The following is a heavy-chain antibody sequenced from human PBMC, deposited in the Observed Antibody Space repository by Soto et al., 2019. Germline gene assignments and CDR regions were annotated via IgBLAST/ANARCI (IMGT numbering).Heavy chain of an antibody. D-gene: IGHD1-26*01. CDR3: ATSNTTCPGCYS. V-gene: IGHV4-59*01. CDR2: ISPIGLR. Sequence: QVQLQESCPGLVKPSETLSLTCIVSGVSISSGYCTWIRQSPGKGLEWIGYISPIGLRHSRAYLQSRLTMSVETSKNQFSLNLTSVTAADTAIYYCATSNTTCPGCYSWGQGTLVTVSS. CDR1: GVSISSGY. J-gene: IGHJ5*02.